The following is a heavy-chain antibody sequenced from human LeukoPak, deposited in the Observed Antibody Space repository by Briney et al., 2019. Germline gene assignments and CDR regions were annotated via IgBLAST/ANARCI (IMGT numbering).Heavy chain of an antibody. CDR1: GFTFSDYS. Sequence: GGSLRLSCAASGFTFSDYSMNWVRQAPGEGLEWISSISSSTYYIEYADSVKGRFTISRDNSKNTLYLQMNSLRAEDTAVYYCAKDLYSGIYPYYFDYWGQGTLVTVSS. J-gene: IGHJ4*02. CDR3: AKDLYSGIYPYYFDY. V-gene: IGHV3-21*04. CDR2: ISSSTYYI. D-gene: IGHD1-26*01.